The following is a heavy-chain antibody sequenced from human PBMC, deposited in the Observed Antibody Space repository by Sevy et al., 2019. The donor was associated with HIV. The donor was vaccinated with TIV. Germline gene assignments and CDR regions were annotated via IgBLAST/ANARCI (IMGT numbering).Heavy chain of an antibody. Sequence: GGSLRLSCAASGFTFSRYWMSWVRQAPGKGLEWVANIKVDGSEKYYVDSVKGRFTISRDNAKNPLYLQMNSLRAEDTAVYYCARDCSSTRCLWGMDVWGQGTTVTVSS. CDR3: ARDCSSTRCLWGMDV. J-gene: IGHJ6*02. D-gene: IGHD2-2*01. CDR2: IKVDGSEK. V-gene: IGHV3-7*03. CDR1: GFTFSRYW.